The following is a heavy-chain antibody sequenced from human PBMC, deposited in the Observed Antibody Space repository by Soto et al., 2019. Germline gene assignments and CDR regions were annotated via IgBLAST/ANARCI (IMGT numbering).Heavy chain of an antibody. CDR2: IYYSGST. CDR1: GGSISSYY. Sequence: SETLSLTCTVSGGSISSYYWSWIRQPPGKGLEWIGYIYYSGSTNYNPSLKSRVTISVDTSKNQFSLKLSSVTAADTAVYYCARVYYDFWSGYYTPGGMDVWGQGTTVTVSS. J-gene: IGHJ6*02. V-gene: IGHV4-59*01. CDR3: ARVYYDFWSGYYTPGGMDV. D-gene: IGHD3-3*01.